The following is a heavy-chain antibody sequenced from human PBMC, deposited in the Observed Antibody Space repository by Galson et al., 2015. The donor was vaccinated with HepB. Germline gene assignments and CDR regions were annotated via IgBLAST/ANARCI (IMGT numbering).Heavy chain of an antibody. CDR3: ARDATNPVEGVNDY. Sequence: SLRLSCAASGSTFSSYSMNWVRQAPGKGLEWVSSISSSSSYIYYADSVKGRFTISRDNAKNSLYLQMNSLRAEDTAVYYCARDATNPVEGVNDYWGQGTLVTVSS. J-gene: IGHJ4*02. V-gene: IGHV3-21*01. D-gene: IGHD2-8*01. CDR2: ISSSSSYI. CDR1: GSTFSSYS.